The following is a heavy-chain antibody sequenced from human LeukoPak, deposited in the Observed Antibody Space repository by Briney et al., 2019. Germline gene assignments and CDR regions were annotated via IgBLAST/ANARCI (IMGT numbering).Heavy chain of an antibody. D-gene: IGHD3-10*01. Sequence: ESLKISCKASGYTFTHQWIGWVRQKSGSGLEWMGIIYPRDSDTRCSPSFQGHVSISADTSINTAYLEWSRLEASDTAIYYCARHSDVIGAIWGQGTLVTVSS. CDR3: ARHSDVIGAI. CDR1: GYTFTHQW. V-gene: IGHV5-51*01. CDR2: IYPRDSDT. J-gene: IGHJ4*02.